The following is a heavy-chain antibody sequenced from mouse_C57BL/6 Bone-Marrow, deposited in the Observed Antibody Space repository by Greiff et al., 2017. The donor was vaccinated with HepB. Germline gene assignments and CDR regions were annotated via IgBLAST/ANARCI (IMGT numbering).Heavy chain of an antibody. D-gene: IGHD1-1*01. CDR1: GYTFTSYW. J-gene: IGHJ2*01. CDR3: ASTRSFDY. CDR2: IYPGDGDT. V-gene: IGHV1-87*01. Sequence: LVESGAELARPGASVKLSCKASGYTFTSYWMQWVKQRPGQGLEWIGAIYPGDGDTRYTQKFKGKATLTADKSSSTAYMQLSSVASEDSAVYYCASTRSFDYWGQGTTLTVSS.